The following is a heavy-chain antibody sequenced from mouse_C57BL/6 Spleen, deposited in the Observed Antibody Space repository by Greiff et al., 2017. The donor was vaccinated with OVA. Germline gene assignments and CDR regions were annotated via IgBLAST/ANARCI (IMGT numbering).Heavy chain of an antibody. Sequence: EVKVVESGGGLVKPGGSLKLSCAASGFTFSSYAMSWVRQTPEKRLEWVATISDGGSYTYYPDNVKGRFTISRDNAKNNLYLQMSHLKSEDTAMYYCARDQGGYDGYLDYWGQGTTLTVSS. D-gene: IGHD2-3*01. J-gene: IGHJ2*01. CDR2: ISDGGSYT. CDR3: ARDQGGYDGYLDY. V-gene: IGHV5-4*01. CDR1: GFTFSSYA.